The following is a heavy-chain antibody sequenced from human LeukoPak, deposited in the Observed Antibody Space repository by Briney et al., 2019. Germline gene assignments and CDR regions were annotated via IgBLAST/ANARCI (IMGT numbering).Heavy chain of an antibody. Sequence: GGSLRLSCAASGFTFSSYSMNWVRQAPGKGLEWVSSISSSSSYIYYADSVKGRFTISRDNAKNSLYLQMNGLRAEDTAVYYCARDRGLLMGDYYFDYWGQGTLVTVSS. CDR3: ARDRGLLMGDYYFDY. V-gene: IGHV3-21*01. CDR2: ISSSSSYI. CDR1: GFTFSSYS. D-gene: IGHD3-16*01. J-gene: IGHJ4*02.